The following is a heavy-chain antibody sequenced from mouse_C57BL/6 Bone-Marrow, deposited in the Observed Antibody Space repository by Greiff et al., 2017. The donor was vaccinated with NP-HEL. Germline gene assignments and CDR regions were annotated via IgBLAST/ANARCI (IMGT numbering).Heavy chain of an antibody. CDR3: ARGDYDGGGSGLYYFDY. CDR1: GYTFTNYW. D-gene: IGHD2-4*01. CDR2: IYPGGGYT. J-gene: IGHJ2*01. Sequence: QVQLQQSGAELVRPGTSVKMSCKASGYTFTNYWIGWAKQRPGHGLEWIGDIYPGGGYTNYNEKFKGQATLTADKSSSTAYMQFSSLTSEDAAIYYCARGDYDGGGSGLYYFDYWGQGTTLTVSS. V-gene: IGHV1-63*01.